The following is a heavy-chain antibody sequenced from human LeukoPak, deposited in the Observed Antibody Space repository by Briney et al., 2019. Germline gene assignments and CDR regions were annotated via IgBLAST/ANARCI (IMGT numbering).Heavy chain of an antibody. V-gene: IGHV3-21*01. J-gene: IGHJ4*02. CDR1: GFTFSSYS. CDR2: ISSSSSYI. CDR3: AKDTCSSTSCPVDY. Sequence: GGSLRLSCAASGFTFSSYSMNWVRQAPGKGLEWVSSISSSSSYIYYADSVKGRFTISRDNAKNSLYLQMNSLRAEDTAVYYCAKDTCSSTSCPVDYWGQGTLVTVSS. D-gene: IGHD2-2*01.